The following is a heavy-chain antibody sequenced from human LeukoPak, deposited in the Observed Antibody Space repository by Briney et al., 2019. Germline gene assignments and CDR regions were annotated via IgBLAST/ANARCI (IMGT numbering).Heavy chain of an antibody. D-gene: IGHD1-1*01. CDR3: ARGQEAGTCDY. CDR2: IKQDGSDK. V-gene: IGHV3-7*01. CDR1: GFTFSDYW. Sequence: PGGSLRLSCTASGFTFSDYWMSWVRQAPGKGPEWVANIKQDGSDKYYVDSVKGRFTISRDNAKNSLYLQMNSLRAEDTAVYYCARGQEAGTCDYRGQGTLVTVSS. J-gene: IGHJ4*02.